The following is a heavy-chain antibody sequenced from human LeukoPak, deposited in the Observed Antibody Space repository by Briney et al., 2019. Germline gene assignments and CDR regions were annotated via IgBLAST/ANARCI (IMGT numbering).Heavy chain of an antibody. D-gene: IGHD6-13*01. CDR1: GYTFTSYA. CDR2: INAGNGNT. V-gene: IGHV1-3*01. J-gene: IGHJ6*02. Sequence: ASVKVSCKASGYTFTSYAMRWVRQAPGQRLEWMGWINAGNGNTKYSQKFQGRVTITRDTSASTAYMELSSLRSEDTAVYYCARGVPLGIAAAGFPYYYYYGMDVWGRGTTVTVSS. CDR3: ARGVPLGIAAAGFPYYYYYGMDV.